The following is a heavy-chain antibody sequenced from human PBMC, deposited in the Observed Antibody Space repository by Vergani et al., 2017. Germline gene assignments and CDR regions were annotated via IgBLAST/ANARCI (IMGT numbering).Heavy chain of an antibody. CDR2: INAGNGNT. Sequence: VQLVQSGSEVRKPGASVKVSCKASGYTFTSYAMHWVRQAPGQRLEWMGWINAGNGNTKYSQKFQGRVTITRDTSASTAYMELSSLRSEDTAVYYCARGGFYDYVWGSYRLRGGYYFDYWGQGTLVTVSS. J-gene: IGHJ4*02. CDR3: ARGGFYDYVWGSYRLRGGYYFDY. D-gene: IGHD3-16*02. CDR1: GYTFTSYA. V-gene: IGHV1-3*01.